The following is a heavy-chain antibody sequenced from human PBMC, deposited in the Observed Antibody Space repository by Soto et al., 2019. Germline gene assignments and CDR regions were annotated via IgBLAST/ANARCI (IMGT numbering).Heavy chain of an antibody. CDR2: MNPNSGNT. V-gene: IGHV1-8*01. CDR3: ARPRSGSYYYGMDV. D-gene: IGHD3-3*01. J-gene: IGHJ6*02. CDR1: GYTFTSYD. Sequence: ASVKVSCKASGYTFTSYDINWVRQATGQGLEWMGWMNPNSGNTGYAQKFQGRVTMTRNTSIITAYMELSSLRSEDTAVYYCARPRSGSYYYGMDVCGQVSAVTVSS.